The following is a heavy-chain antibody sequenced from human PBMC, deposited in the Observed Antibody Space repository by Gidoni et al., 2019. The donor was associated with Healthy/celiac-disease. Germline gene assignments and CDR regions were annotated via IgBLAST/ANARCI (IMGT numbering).Heavy chain of an antibody. D-gene: IGHD2-2*01. Sequence: QVQLVESGGGLVKPGGSLRLSCAASGFPSRDYYMSWIRQAPGKGLEWVSYISSSGSTIYYADSVKGRFTISRDNAKNSLYLQMNSLRAEDTAVYYCARDRVLYAGDAFDIWGQGTMVTVSS. CDR1: GFPSRDYY. CDR2: ISSSGSTI. V-gene: IGHV3-11*01. J-gene: IGHJ3*02. CDR3: ARDRVLYAGDAFDI.